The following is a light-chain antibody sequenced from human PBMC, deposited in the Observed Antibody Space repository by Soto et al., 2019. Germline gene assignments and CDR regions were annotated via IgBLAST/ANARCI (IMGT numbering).Light chain of an antibody. CDR1: SSDVGGYNY. V-gene: IGLV2-14*03. CDR2: DVS. CDR3: SSYTSSVTPYYV. J-gene: IGLJ1*01. Sequence: QSVLTQPASVSGSPGQSITISCTGTSSDVGGYNYVSWYQHHPGRAPKLMIYDVSNRPSGISNRFSGSKSGSTASLTISGLQAEDEADYSCSSYTSSVTPYYVFGRGTKVTVL.